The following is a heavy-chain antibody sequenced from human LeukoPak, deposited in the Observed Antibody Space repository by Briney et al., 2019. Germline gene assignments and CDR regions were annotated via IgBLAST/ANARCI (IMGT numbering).Heavy chain of an antibody. CDR2: IHYTGNT. CDR3: ARRGIILSRVVRGDFDD. Sequence: ASETLSLTCTVSSASVTSDGYYWGWIRQPPGKGLEWIGDIHYTGNTYYNPSRRSRVTISMDRSKNHFSLRLPSVTAPDPPVSYRARRGIILSRVVRGDFDDWSQGTL. CDR1: SASVTSDGYY. D-gene: IGHD3-10*01. V-gene: IGHV4-39*02. J-gene: IGHJ4*02.